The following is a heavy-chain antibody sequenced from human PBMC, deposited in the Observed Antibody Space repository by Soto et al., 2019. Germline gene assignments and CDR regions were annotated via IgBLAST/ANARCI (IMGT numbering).Heavy chain of an antibody. CDR3: ARAPYYYGRFDY. J-gene: IGHJ4*02. Sequence: SETLSLTCTVSGGSISSYYWSWIRQPPGKGLEWIGYIYYSGSTNYNPSLKSRVTISVDTSKNQFSLKLSSVTAADTAVYYCARAPYYYGRFDYWGQGTLVTVSS. CDR1: GGSISSYY. CDR2: IYYSGST. D-gene: IGHD3-10*01. V-gene: IGHV4-59*01.